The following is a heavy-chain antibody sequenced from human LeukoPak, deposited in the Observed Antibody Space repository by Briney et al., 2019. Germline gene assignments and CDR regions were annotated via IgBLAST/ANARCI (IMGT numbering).Heavy chain of an antibody. V-gene: IGHV4-4*02. CDR3: AREKRGYSYGYGYLFDY. CDR2: INHSGST. J-gene: IGHJ4*02. D-gene: IGHD5-18*01. Sequence: SETLSLTCAVSGGSISSSNWWSWVRQPPGKGLEWIGEINHSGSTNYNPSLKSRVTISVDTSKNQFSLKLSSVTAADTAVYYCAREKRGYSYGYGYLFDYWGQGTLVTVSS. CDR1: GGSISSSNW.